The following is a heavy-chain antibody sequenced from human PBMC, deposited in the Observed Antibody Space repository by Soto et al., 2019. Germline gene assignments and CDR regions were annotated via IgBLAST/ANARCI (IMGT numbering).Heavy chain of an antibody. CDR2: IIPILGIA. D-gene: IGHD1-26*01. Sequence: QVQLVQSGAEVKKPGSSVKVSCKASGGTFSSYTISWVRQAPGQGLEWMGRIIPILGIANYAQKFQGRVTITADKSTSTAYMELSSLRSEDTVVYYCARDGWELLLSAFDIWGQGTMVTVSS. CDR3: ARDGWELLLSAFDI. J-gene: IGHJ3*02. CDR1: GGTFSSYT. V-gene: IGHV1-69*08.